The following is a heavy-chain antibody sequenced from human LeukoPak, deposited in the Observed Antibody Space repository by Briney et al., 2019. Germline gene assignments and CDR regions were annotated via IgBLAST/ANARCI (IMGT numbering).Heavy chain of an antibody. CDR3: AKGQHYYYYGMDV. Sequence: GGSLRLSCAASGFTFSSYAMSWVRQAPGKGLEWVSAISGSGGSTYYADSVKGRFTISRDNSKNTLYLQMNSLRAEDTAVYYSAKGQHYYYYGMDVWGQGTTVTVSS. V-gene: IGHV3-23*01. CDR1: GFTFSSYA. J-gene: IGHJ6*02. CDR2: ISGSGGST.